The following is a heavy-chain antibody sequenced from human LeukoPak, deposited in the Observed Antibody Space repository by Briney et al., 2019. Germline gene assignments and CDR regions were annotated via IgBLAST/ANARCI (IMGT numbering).Heavy chain of an antibody. J-gene: IGHJ3*02. CDR3: ARTMTFNYDSTGVRAFDI. V-gene: IGHV1-8*01. D-gene: IGHD3-22*01. CDR2: MNPDSGGT. Sequence: ASGKFSCKASGYTFTTYDINWVRKATGQGLEYMGWMNPDSGGTGYAQRFEGRATMTRDLSRSTAHMELSSMRSEDTAVYYCARTMTFNYDSTGVRAFDICGRGTTVTVSS. CDR1: GYTFTTYD.